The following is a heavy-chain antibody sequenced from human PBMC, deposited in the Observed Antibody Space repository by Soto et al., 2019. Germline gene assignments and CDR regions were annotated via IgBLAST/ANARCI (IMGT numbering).Heavy chain of an antibody. V-gene: IGHV3-9*01. CDR1: GFTFDDYN. D-gene: IGHD1-1*01. CDR2: VSWNSDIT. CDR3: AKDRHRGYGTFDY. Sequence: EVQLVESGGGLVQPGRSLRLSCVASGFTFDDYNMHWVRHTPGKGPEWVSGVSWNSDITGYADSVKGRFTISRDNAKNSLYLQMNSRRAEDTAMYYCAKDRHRGYGTFDYLGQGTLVTVSS. J-gene: IGHJ4*02.